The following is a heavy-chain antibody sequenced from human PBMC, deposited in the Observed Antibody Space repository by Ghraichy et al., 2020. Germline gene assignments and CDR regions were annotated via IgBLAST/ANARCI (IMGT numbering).Heavy chain of an antibody. V-gene: IGHV3-33*01. CDR3: VLEGYDRTRGLDF. D-gene: IGHD3-22*01. Sequence: GSLRLSCAASGFTFSSYGMHWVRQAPGKGLEWVAVIWYDGSNKNYGDSVKGRFTISRDNSKNTLSLQMNSLRTEDTAVYYCVLEGYDRTRGLDFWGQGTPVTVSS. CDR1: GFTFSSYG. CDR2: IWYDGSNK. J-gene: IGHJ4*02.